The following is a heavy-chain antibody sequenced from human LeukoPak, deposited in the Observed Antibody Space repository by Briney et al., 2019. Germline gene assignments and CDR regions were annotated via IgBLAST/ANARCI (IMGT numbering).Heavy chain of an antibody. CDR1: GGSISSYY. CDR3: ARTPGRKSAFDI. Sequence: PSETLSLTCTVSGGSISSYYWSWIRQPPGKGLEWIGYIYYSGSTNYNPSLKSRVTISVDTSKNQFSLKLSSVTAADTAVYYCARTPGRKSAFDIWGQGTMVTVSS. J-gene: IGHJ3*02. V-gene: IGHV4-59*01. D-gene: IGHD1-26*01. CDR2: IYYSGST.